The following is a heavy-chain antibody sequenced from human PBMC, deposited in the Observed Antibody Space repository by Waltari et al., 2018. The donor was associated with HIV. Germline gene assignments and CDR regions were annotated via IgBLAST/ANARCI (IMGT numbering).Heavy chain of an antibody. CDR1: GFPFGSYA. V-gene: IGHV3-48*04. D-gene: IGHD6-6*01. Sequence: EVQLVESGGGLVQPGGSLRLSCAATGFPFGSYAMNWCRQAPGKGLEWVSYISSSSTTINYADSVKGRFTISRDNAKNLLYLQMSSLRAEDTAVYFCARERFGSSYFGYWGQGTLVTVSS. J-gene: IGHJ4*02. CDR2: ISSSSTTI. CDR3: ARERFGSSYFGY.